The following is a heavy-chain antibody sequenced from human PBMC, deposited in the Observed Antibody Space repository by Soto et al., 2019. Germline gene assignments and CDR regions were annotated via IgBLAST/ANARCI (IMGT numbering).Heavy chain of an antibody. CDR3: ARASGDYGNYYLDS. D-gene: IGHD4-17*01. CDR2: IYHSAYT. Sequence: SETLSLTCAVSGGSISSGDYSWSWIRQPPGKGLEFIGYIYHSAYTYYIPSLKSRVTISVDGSKNQFSLKLNSVTAADTAVYYCARASGDYGNYYLDSWGQGILVTVSS. CDR1: GGSISSGDYS. V-gene: IGHV4-30-2*01. J-gene: IGHJ4*02.